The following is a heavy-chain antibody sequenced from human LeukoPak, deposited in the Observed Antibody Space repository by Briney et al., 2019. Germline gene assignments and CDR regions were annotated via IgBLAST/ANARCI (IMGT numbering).Heavy chain of an antibody. J-gene: IGHJ6*02. V-gene: IGHV4-59*01. CDR3: ARGSMGFLDV. CDR2: IHYSGST. CDR1: GGSISSYY. D-gene: IGHD2-2*01. Sequence: PSETLSLTCTVSGGSISSYYWSWIRQPPGKGLEWIGYIHYSGSTNYNPSLKSRVTISVDASKNQFSLKLSSVTAADTAVYYCARGSMGFLDVWGQGTTVTVSS.